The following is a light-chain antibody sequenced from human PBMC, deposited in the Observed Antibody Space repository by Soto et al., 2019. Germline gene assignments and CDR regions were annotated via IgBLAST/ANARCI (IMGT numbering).Light chain of an antibody. CDR3: QQYGGSPRIT. V-gene: IGKV3-20*01. J-gene: IGKJ5*01. Sequence: EIVLTPSPGTLSLSPGETATLSCRASERLRSVYLAWYQQRPGQPPRLLIYGASNRATGIPDRFSGSGSGTDFTLIINRLESEDVAIYYCQQYGGSPRITFGQGTRLEIK. CDR2: GAS. CDR1: ERLRSVY.